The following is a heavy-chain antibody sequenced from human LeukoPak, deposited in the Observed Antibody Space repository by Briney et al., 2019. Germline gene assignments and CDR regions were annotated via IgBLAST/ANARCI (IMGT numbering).Heavy chain of an antibody. V-gene: IGHV3-30-3*01. CDR3: ARDRSEYYYYAMDV. D-gene: IGHD2/OR15-2a*01. CDR1: GFTFNIYA. Sequence: GRSLRLSCAASGFTFNIYAIHWVRQAPGKGLEWVAVISYDGSNKYYADSVKGRFTISSDNSKNTLYLQMNSLRAEDTAVYYCARDRSEYYYYAMDVWGQGTTVTVSS. J-gene: IGHJ6*02. CDR2: ISYDGSNK.